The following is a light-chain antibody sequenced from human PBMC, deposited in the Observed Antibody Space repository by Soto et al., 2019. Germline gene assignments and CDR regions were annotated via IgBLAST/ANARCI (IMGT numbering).Light chain of an antibody. CDR1: TSDVGGHNF. CDR2: AVD. Sequence: QSALTQPASVSGSPGESITISCSGTTSDVGGHNFVSWFQQHPGKAPKMMIYAVDQRPSGVSIRFSGSKSGNTASLTISGLQTEDEADYYGSSYTRRSIWVFGGGTKVTVL. J-gene: IGLJ3*02. V-gene: IGLV2-14*01. CDR3: SSYTRRSIWV.